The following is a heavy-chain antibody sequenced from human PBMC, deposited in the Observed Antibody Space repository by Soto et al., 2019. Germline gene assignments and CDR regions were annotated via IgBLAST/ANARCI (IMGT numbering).Heavy chain of an antibody. CDR1: GFTFSSYG. CDR2: IWYDGSNK. D-gene: IGHD2-15*01. J-gene: IGHJ4*02. CDR3: ARDRVGSVSSDVIDY. Sequence: QVQLVESGGGVVQPGRSLRLSCAASGFTFSSYGMHWVRQAPGKGLEWVAVIWYDGSNKYYADSVKGRFTISRDNSKNTLYPQMNGLRAEDTAVYYCARDRVGSVSSDVIDYGGQGPLVTVSS. V-gene: IGHV3-33*01.